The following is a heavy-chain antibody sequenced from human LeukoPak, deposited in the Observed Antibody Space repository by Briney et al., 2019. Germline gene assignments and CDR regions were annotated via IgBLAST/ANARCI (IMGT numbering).Heavy chain of an antibody. CDR3: AKVSSGYWYYFDY. D-gene: IGHD3-22*01. Sequence: GGSLRLSCAASGFTFSSYAMSWVRQAPGKGLEWVSAISGSGGSTYYADSVKGRFTVSRDNSKNTLYLQMNSLRAEDTAVYYCAKVSSGYWYYFDYWGQGTLVTVSS. V-gene: IGHV3-23*01. CDR1: GFTFSSYA. J-gene: IGHJ4*02. CDR2: ISGSGGST.